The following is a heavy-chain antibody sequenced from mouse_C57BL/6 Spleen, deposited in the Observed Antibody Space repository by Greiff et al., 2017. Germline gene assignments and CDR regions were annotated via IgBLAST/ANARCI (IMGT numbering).Heavy chain of an antibody. CDR1: GFTFSDYG. CDR2: ISSGSSTI. D-gene: IGHD4-1*01. Sequence: EVMLVESGGGLVKPGGSLKLSCAASGFTFSDYGMHWVRQAPEKGLEWVAYISSGSSTIYYADTVKGRFTISRDNAKNTLFLQMTSLRSEDTAMYYWANSWDGGFAYWGQGTLVTVSA. V-gene: IGHV5-17*01. J-gene: IGHJ3*01. CDR3: ANSWDGGFAY.